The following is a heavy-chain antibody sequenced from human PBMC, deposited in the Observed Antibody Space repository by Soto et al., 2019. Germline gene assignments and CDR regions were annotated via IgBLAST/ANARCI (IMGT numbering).Heavy chain of an antibody. Sequence: EVQLVESGGGLVQPGGSLRLSCAVSGFTFTRNSLNWVRQAPGKGLEWVSYITGSSSNINYADSVKGRFTISRDNAKNSLYLQMNSLRAEDTAVYYCARDLHYAFDFWGQGTMVTVSS. CDR2: ITGSSSNI. J-gene: IGHJ3*01. V-gene: IGHV3-48*01. CDR3: ARDLHYAFDF. CDR1: GFTFTRNS.